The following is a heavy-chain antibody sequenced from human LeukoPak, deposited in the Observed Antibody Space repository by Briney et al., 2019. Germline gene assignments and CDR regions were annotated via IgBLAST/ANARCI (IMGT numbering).Heavy chain of an antibody. V-gene: IGHV1-69*04. D-gene: IGHD4-23*01. CDR1: GGTFSSYA. CDR3: AREGPGYGGNSPSMPYYYGMDV. J-gene: IGHJ6*02. CDR2: IIPILGIA. Sequence: SVKVSCKASGGTFSSYAISWVRQAPGQGLEWMGRIIPILGIANYAQKFQGRVTITADKSTSTAYMELSSLRSEDTAVYYCAREGPGYGGNSPSMPYYYGMDVWGQGTTVTVSS.